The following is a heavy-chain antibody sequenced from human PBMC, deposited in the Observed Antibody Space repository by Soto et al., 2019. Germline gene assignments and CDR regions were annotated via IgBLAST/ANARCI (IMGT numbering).Heavy chain of an antibody. J-gene: IGHJ3*02. CDR3: AIGSWSGEVFDI. CDR2: IIPMLGVR. CDR1: GGTFSTYS. Sequence: QVQLVQSGAAVKKPGSSVKVSCKDSGGTFSTYSMFWVRQAPGQGLEWMGRIIPMLGVRNYAQRFQDRVTIIADKSTATVHMELSSLRSEDTALYYCAIGSWSGEVFDIWGQGTMVTVSS. D-gene: IGHD2-21*01. V-gene: IGHV1-69*02.